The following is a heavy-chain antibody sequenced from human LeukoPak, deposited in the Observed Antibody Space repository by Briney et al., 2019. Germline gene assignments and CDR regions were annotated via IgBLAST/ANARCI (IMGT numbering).Heavy chain of an antibody. CDR3: ARGYGRGELGY. CDR2: IYYSGNT. J-gene: IGHJ4*02. V-gene: IGHV4-39*07. CDR1: GGSISSSSYY. D-gene: IGHD3-16*01. Sequence: SSETLSLTCTVSGGSISSSSYYWGWIRQPPGKGLEWIGSIYYSGNTNYNPSLQSRVTMSVDTSKNQFSLKLSSVTAADTAVYYCARGYGRGELGYWGQGTLVTVSS.